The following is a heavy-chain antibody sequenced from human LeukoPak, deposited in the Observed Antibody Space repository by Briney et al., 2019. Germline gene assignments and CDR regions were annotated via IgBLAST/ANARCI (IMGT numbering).Heavy chain of an antibody. Sequence: KPSETLSLTCTVSGGSISSYYWSWIRQPPGKGLEWIGYIYYSGSTNYNPSLKSRVTISVDTSKNQFSLKLSSVTAADTAVYYCATMIQGYFQHWGQGTLVTVSS. CDR3: ATMIQGYFQH. CDR2: IYYSGST. D-gene: IGHD3-22*01. J-gene: IGHJ1*01. CDR1: GGSISSYY. V-gene: IGHV4-59*01.